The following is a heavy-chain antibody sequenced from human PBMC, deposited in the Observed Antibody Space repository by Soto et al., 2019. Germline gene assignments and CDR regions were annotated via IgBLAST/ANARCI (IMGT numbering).Heavy chain of an antibody. Sequence: QVHLQESGPGQVRPSQTLSLSCSVSGGSISRGAYFWTWIRQFPGKGLEWIAYISYTGATYYSPSLKRGVTLLAGSSRNQFSLKLISVTSADTAVYYCARGGPVSVSPAWQLLGYFDYWGQGTLVTVSS. CDR2: ISYTGAT. J-gene: IGHJ4*02. V-gene: IGHV4-31*03. CDR3: ARGGPVSVSPAWQLLGYFDY. D-gene: IGHD2-15*01. CDR1: GGSISRGAYF.